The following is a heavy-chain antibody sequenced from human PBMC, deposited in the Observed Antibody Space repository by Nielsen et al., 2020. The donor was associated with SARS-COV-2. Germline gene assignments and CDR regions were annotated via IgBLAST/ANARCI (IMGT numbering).Heavy chain of an antibody. CDR1: GGSISSYY. V-gene: IGHV4-59*01. D-gene: IGHD1-26*01. CDR2: IYYSGST. Sequence: SETLSLTCTVSGGSISSYYWRWIRQPPGKGLEWIGYIYYSGSTNYNPSLKSRVTISVDTSKNQFSLKLRSVTAADTAVYYCARDNVGAMGEDWFDPWGQGTLVTVSS. CDR3: ARDNVGAMGEDWFDP. J-gene: IGHJ5*02.